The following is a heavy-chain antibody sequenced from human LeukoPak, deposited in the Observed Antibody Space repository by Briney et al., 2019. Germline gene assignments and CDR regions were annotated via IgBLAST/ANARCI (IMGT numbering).Heavy chain of an antibody. V-gene: IGHV3-74*01. CDR3: ASFGLIWHAAP. D-gene: IGHD3-10*01. J-gene: IGHJ5*02. CDR2: INTDGSFT. CDR1: GFTFSSDW. Sequence: GGSLCDSCAASGFTFSSDWMHWVRQVPGKGLVWVSRINTDGSFTGYVDSVKGRFTISRDNAKNTLYLQMNSLRGEDTAVYYCASFGLIWHAAPWGQGTLVTVSS.